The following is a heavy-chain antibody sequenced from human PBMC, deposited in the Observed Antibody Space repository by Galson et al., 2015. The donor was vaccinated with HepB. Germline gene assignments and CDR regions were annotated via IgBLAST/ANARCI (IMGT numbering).Heavy chain of an antibody. CDR1: GFTFSSSA. CDR2: ISNEGSDK. Sequence: SLRLSCAASGFTFSSSAMHWVRQAPGKGLEWVAVISNEGSDKHYADSVKGRFTISRDNSKNTLYLQMKSLSAEDTAVYYCAKSLLPYASGWFGDYWSQGTLVTVSS. CDR3: AKSLLPYASGWFGDY. V-gene: IGHV3-30*18. J-gene: IGHJ4*02. D-gene: IGHD6-19*01.